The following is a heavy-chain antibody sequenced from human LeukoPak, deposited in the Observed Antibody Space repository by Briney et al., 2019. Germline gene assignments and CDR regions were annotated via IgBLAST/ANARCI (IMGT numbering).Heavy chain of an antibody. J-gene: IGHJ5*02. CDR1: GGSFSGYY. CDR2: ISYDGSIK. CDR3: SRNPEREYWFDP. V-gene: IGHV3-30-3*01. Sequence: PSETLSLTCAVYGGSFSGYYWSWIRQPPGKGLEWVAFISYDGSIKFYADSLKGRFTTSRDNSKKTLYLQINSLRAEDTAVYFCSRNPEREYWFDPWGQGTLVTVSS.